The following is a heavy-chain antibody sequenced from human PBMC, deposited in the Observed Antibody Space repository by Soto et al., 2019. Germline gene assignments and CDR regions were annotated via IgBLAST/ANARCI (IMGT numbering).Heavy chain of an antibody. CDR2: IYSGGST. V-gene: IGHV3-53*01. J-gene: IGHJ4*02. Sequence: GGSLRLSCAASGFTVSSNYMSWVRQAPGKGLEWVSVIYSGGSTYYADSVKGRFTISRDNSKNTLYLQMNSLRAEDTAVYYCAREGYYYDSSGYSTLIDYWGQGTLVTVSS. CDR3: AREGYYYDSSGYSTLIDY. D-gene: IGHD3-22*01. CDR1: GFTVSSNY.